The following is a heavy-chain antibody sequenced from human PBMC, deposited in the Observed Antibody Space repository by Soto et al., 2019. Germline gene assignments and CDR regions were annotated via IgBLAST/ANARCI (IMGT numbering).Heavy chain of an antibody. CDR1: GFTFDDYA. Sequence: EVQLVESGGVLVQPGRSLRLSCAASGFTFDDYAMHWVRQGPGKGLEWVSGISWNSGSIGYADSVKGRFTISRDNAKNSLYLQMNSLRAEDTALYYCAKGTGYASYYFDYWGQGTLVTVSS. D-gene: IGHD3-9*01. CDR3: AKGTGYASYYFDY. J-gene: IGHJ4*02. V-gene: IGHV3-9*01. CDR2: ISWNSGSI.